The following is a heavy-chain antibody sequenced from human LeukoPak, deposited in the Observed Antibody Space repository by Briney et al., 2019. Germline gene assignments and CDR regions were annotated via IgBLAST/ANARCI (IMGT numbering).Heavy chain of an antibody. CDR3: ARGRLDTRAWYAASY. J-gene: IGHJ4*02. Sequence: GASVKVSCKTSGYTFASYNIYWVRQAPGQGLEWMGWMNPHSGNTGYAQKFQGRVTMTTDTSISTAFMELSSLRSEDTAVYYCARGRLDTRAWYAASYWGQGTLVTVSS. V-gene: IGHV1-8*01. CDR1: GYTFASYN. D-gene: IGHD6-13*01. CDR2: MNPHSGNT.